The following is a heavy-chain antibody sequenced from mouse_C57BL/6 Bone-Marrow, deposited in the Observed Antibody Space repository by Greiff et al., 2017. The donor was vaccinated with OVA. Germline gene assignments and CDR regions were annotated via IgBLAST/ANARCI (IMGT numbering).Heavy chain of an antibody. J-gene: IGHJ2*01. Sequence: EVQLQQSGPVLVKPGASVKLSCKASGYTFTDYYMNWVKQSHGKSLEWIGVINPYNGGTSYNQKFKGKATLTIDKTSSTAYMGLNSLTSEDSAVXYSARTLDYWGQGTTLTVAS. CDR3: ARTLDY. CDR2: INPYNGGT. V-gene: IGHV1-19*01. CDR1: GYTFTDYY.